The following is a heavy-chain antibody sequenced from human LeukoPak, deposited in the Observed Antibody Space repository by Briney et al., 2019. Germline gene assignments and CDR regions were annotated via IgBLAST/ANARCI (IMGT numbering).Heavy chain of an antibody. CDR3: ARGVGIVGAPPKKETFDY. Sequence: ASVKVSCKASGYTFTSYGISWVRQAPGQGLEWMGWISGYNGNTNYAQKFQGRVTMTTDTSTNTAYMELRSLRSDDTAVYYCARGVGIVGAPPKKETFDYWGQGTLVTVSS. D-gene: IGHD1-26*01. CDR2: ISGYNGNT. V-gene: IGHV1-18*01. CDR1: GYTFTSYG. J-gene: IGHJ4*02.